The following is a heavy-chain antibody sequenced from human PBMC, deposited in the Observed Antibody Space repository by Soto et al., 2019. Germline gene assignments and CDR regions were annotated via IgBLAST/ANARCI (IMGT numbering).Heavy chain of an antibody. D-gene: IGHD4-17*01. CDR2: IYYSGST. CDR3: ARDIGYGDYAYFDY. Sequence: SETLSLTCTVSGGSVSSGSYYWSWIRQPPGKGLEWIGYIYYSGSTNYNPSLKSRVTISVDTSKNQFSLKLSSVTAADTAVYYCARDIGYGDYAYFDYWGQGTLVTVSS. J-gene: IGHJ4*02. V-gene: IGHV4-61*01. CDR1: GGSVSSGSYY.